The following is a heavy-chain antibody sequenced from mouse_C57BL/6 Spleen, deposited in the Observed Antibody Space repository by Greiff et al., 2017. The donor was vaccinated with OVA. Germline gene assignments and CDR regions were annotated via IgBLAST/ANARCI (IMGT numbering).Heavy chain of an antibody. D-gene: IGHD2-2*01. CDR2: IDPSDSYT. J-gene: IGHJ2*01. CDR3: ARSSGYDPYYFDY. Sequence: QVQLQQPGAELVMPGASVKLSCKASGYTFTSYWMHWVKQRPGQGLEWIGEIDPSDSYTNYNQKFKGKSTLTVDKSSSTAYMQLSSLTSEGSAVYYCARSSGYDPYYFDYWGQGTTLTVSS. CDR1: GYTFTSYW. V-gene: IGHV1-69*01.